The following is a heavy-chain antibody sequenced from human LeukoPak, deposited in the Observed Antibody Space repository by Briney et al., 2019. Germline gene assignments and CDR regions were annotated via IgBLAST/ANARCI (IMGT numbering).Heavy chain of an antibody. CDR2: INPNSGGT. V-gene: IGHV1-2*02. Sequence: ASVKVSCKASGYTFTGYYMHWVRQPPGQGLEWMGWINPNSGGTNYAQKFQGRVTMTRDTSISTAYMELSRLRSDDTAVYYCARDFRSIAAGSPPTPTDYWGQGTLVTVSS. J-gene: IGHJ4*02. D-gene: IGHD6-6*01. CDR1: GYTFTGYY. CDR3: ARDFRSIAAGSPPTPTDY.